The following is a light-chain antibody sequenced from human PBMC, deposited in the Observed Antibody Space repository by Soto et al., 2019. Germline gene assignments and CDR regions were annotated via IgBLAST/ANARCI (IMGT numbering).Light chain of an antibody. CDR1: NSNVGGGYD. V-gene: IGLV1-40*01. Sequence: QSVLTQPPSVSGAPGQTVTISCTGSNSNVGGGYDVHWYQQLPGSAPKLLIYANNNRPSGVPDRFSGSKSGTSASLAITGLQAEDEADYYCGTWDSSLSAGVFGGGTKLTVL. J-gene: IGLJ3*02. CDR3: GTWDSSLSAGV. CDR2: ANN.